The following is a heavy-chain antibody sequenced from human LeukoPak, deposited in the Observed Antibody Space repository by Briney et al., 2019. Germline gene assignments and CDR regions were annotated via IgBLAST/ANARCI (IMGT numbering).Heavy chain of an antibody. CDR1: GYTFTSYG. V-gene: IGHV1-18*01. CDR3: ASITDHYYYYYMDV. D-gene: IGHD1-20*01. CDR2: ISAYNGNT. J-gene: IGHJ6*03. Sequence: GASVKVSCKASGYTFTSYGISWVRQAPGQGLEWMGWISAYNGNTNYAQKLQGRVTMTTDTSTSTAYMELRSLRSDDTAVYYCASITDHYYYYYMDVWGKGTTVTVSS.